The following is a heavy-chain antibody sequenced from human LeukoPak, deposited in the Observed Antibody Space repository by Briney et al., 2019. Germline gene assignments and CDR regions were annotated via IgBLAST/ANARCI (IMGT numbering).Heavy chain of an antibody. D-gene: IGHD4-17*01. Sequence: SVKVSCKASGGTFSSYAISWVRQAPGQGLEWMGRIIPILGIANYAQKFQGRVTITADKSTSTAYMELSSLRSEDTAVYYCARAPAGSYGDSYDAFDIWGQGTMVTVSS. J-gene: IGHJ3*02. CDR1: GGTFSSYA. CDR3: ARAPAGSYGDSYDAFDI. V-gene: IGHV1-69*04. CDR2: IIPILGIA.